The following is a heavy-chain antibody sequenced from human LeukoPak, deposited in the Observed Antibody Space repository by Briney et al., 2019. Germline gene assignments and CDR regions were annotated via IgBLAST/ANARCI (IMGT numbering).Heavy chain of an antibody. Sequence: ASAKVSCKASGYTFTSYYMHWVRQAPGQGLEWMGIINPSGGSTSYAQKFQGRVTMTRDMSTSTVYMELSSLRSEDTAVYYCAREEMATIIDYWGQGTLVTVSS. CDR3: AREEMATIIDY. D-gene: IGHD5-24*01. V-gene: IGHV1-46*01. CDR1: GYTFTSYY. J-gene: IGHJ4*02. CDR2: INPSGGST.